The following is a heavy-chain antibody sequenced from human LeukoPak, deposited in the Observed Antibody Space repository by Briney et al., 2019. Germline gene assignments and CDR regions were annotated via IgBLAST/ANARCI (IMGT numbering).Heavy chain of an antibody. CDR2: ISWDDDK. CDR1: GFSISTSGVG. D-gene: IGHD3-9*01. V-gene: IGHV2-5*02. J-gene: IGHJ6*03. CDR3: AHSRGILTNWYYYCMDV. Sequence: SGPTLVKPTQTLTLTCTFSGFSISTSGVGVGWIRQPPGKALEWLALISWDDDKRYSPSLKSRLTITKVTSKNQVVLRMTNMDPVDTATYYCAHSRGILTNWYYYCMDVWGKGTTVTVSS.